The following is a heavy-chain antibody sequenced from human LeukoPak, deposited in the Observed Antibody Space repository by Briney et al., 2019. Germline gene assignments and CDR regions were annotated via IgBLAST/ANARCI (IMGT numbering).Heavy chain of an antibody. J-gene: IGHJ6*03. CDR1: RFTFSSYA. CDR3: AKDSSYYGSGSYYMDV. CDR2: ISGSGGST. Sequence: PGGSLRLSCAASRFTFSSYAMSWVRQAPGKGLEWVSAISGSGGSTYYADSVKGRFTISRDNSKNTLYLQMNSLRAEDTAVYYCAKDSSYYGSGSYYMDVWGKGTTVTISS. V-gene: IGHV3-23*01. D-gene: IGHD3-10*01.